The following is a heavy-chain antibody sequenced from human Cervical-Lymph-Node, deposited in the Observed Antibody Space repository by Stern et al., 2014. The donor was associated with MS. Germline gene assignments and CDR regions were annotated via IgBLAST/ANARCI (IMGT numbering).Heavy chain of an antibody. CDR2: IKSDSTM. CDR1: GFTFETYS. J-gene: IGHJ6*02. Sequence: EVQLEESGGGLVKPGGSLRLACAASGFTFETYSLNWVRQSPGKGLERVAAIKSDSTMSYAQSVRGRFAGSRDNAKISLFLQMNSLRAEDTSVYYCARDDYVSIMGLYFYAMDVWGQGTTVIVSS. CDR3: ARDDYVSIMGLYFYAMDV. D-gene: IGHD4-17*01. V-gene: IGHV3-21*01.